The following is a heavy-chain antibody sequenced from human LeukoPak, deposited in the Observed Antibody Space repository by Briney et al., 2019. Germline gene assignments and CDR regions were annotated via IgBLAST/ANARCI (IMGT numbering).Heavy chain of an antibody. J-gene: IGHJ4*02. V-gene: IGHV3-23*01. D-gene: IGHD1-26*01. Sequence: GGSLRLSCAASGFTFSSYAMSWVRQAPGKGLEWVSAISGSGGSTYYADSVKGRFTVSRDNSKNTLYLQVNSLRAEDTAVYYCAKGGKWDVTPFDYWGQGTLVTVSS. CDR1: GFTFSSYA. CDR3: AKGGKWDVTPFDY. CDR2: ISGSGGST.